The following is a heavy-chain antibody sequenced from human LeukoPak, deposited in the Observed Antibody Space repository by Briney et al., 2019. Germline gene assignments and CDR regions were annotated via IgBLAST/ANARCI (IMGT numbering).Heavy chain of an antibody. CDR2: TYSSGSI. V-gene: IGHV4-4*07. D-gene: IGHD2-15*01. CDR1: GGSISSYY. Sequence: SETLSLTCTVSGGSISSYYWSWIRQPAGKGLEWIGRTYSSGSITYNPSLKSRVTISVDKSKNQFSLKLSSVTAADTAVYYCARDGYCSGGSCYTYTPYYYYYMDVWGKGTTVTVSS. J-gene: IGHJ6*03. CDR3: ARDGYCSGGSCYTYTPYYYYYMDV.